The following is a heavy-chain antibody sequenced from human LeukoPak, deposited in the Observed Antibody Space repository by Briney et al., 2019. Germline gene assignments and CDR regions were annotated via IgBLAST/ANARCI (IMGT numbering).Heavy chain of an antibody. CDR3: ARAVEDFWSGYYTDY. J-gene: IGHJ4*02. CDR2: ISSSSSTI. V-gene: IGHV3-48*04. Sequence: PGGSLRLSCAASGFTFSSYSMNWVRQAPGKGLEWVSYISSSSSTIYYADSVNGRFTITRDNAKNSLYLQMNSLRAEDTAVYYCARAVEDFWSGYYTDYWGQGTLVTVSS. D-gene: IGHD3-3*01. CDR1: GFTFSSYS.